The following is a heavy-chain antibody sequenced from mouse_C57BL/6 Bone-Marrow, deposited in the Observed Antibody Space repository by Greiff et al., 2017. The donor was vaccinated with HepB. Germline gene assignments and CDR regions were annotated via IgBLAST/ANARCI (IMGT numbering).Heavy chain of an antibody. D-gene: IGHD2-2*01. J-gene: IGHJ2*01. CDR2: ISDGGSYT. CDR3: ARDWLRDY. Sequence: EVQLQESGGGLVKPGGSLKLSCAASGFTFSSYAMSWVRQTPEKRLEWVATISDGGSYTYYPDNVKGRFTISRDNAKNNLYLQMSHLKSEDTAMYYCARDWLRDYWGQGTTLTVSS. CDR1: GFTFSSYA. V-gene: IGHV5-4*01.